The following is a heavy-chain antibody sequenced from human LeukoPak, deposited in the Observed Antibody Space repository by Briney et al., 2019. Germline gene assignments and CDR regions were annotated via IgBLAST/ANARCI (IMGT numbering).Heavy chain of an antibody. D-gene: IGHD3-16*02. CDR2: IYYSGST. CDR3: ARGRYNSKTDFDY. CDR1: GGSISSGGYY. V-gene: IGHV4-31*03. J-gene: IGHJ4*02. Sequence: SETLSLTCTVSGGSISSGGYYWSWIRQHPGKGLEWIGYIYYSGSTYYNPSLKSRVTISVDTSKNQFSLKLSSVTAADTAVYYCARGRYNSKTDFDYWGQGTLVTVSS.